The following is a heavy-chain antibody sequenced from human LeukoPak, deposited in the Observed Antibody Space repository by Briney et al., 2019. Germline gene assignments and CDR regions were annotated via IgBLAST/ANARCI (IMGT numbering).Heavy chain of an antibody. J-gene: IGHJ3*02. Sequence: SETLSLTCTVSGGSISSYYWSWIRQPPGKGLEWIGYIYYSGSTNYNPSLKSRVTISVDTSKNQFSLKLSSVTAADTAVYYCAGALVVVSDAFDIWGQGAMVTVSS. D-gene: IGHD3-22*01. CDR3: AGALVVVSDAFDI. CDR2: IYYSGST. V-gene: IGHV4-59*01. CDR1: GGSISSYY.